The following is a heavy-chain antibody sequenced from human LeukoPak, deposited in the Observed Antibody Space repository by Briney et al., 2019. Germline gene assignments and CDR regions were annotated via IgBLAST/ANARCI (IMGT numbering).Heavy chain of an antibody. D-gene: IGHD2-15*01. CDR2: INHSGST. Sequence: SETLSLTCAVYGGSFSGYYWSWIRQPPGKGLDWIGEINHSGSTNYNPSLKSRVTISVDTSKNQFSLKLSSVTAADTAVYYGAVVAATLDYWGQGTLVTVSS. V-gene: IGHV4-34*01. J-gene: IGHJ4*02. CDR1: GGSFSGYY. CDR3: AVVAATLDY.